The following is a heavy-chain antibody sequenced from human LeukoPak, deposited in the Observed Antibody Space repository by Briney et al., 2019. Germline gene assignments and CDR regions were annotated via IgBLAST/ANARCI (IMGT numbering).Heavy chain of an antibody. Sequence: GASVKVSCKASGYTFTSYGISWVRQAPGQGLEWMGGIIPIFGTANYAQKFQGRVTITADKSTSTAYMELSSLRSEDTAVYYCAMYYYYDSSGYYWGNWFDPWGQGTLVTVSS. CDR3: AMYYYYDSSGYYWGNWFDP. CDR2: IIPIFGTA. V-gene: IGHV1-69*06. D-gene: IGHD3-22*01. J-gene: IGHJ5*02. CDR1: GYTFTSYG.